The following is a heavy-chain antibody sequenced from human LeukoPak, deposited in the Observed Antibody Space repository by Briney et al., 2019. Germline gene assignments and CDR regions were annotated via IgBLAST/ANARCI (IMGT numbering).Heavy chain of an antibody. Sequence: GGSLRLSCAASGFTFSSYEMNWVRQAPGKGLEWVSYISSSGSTIYYADSVKGRFTISRDNSKNTLYLQMNSLRAEDTAVYYCATLKLISVGRHFDYWGQGTLVTVSS. D-gene: IGHD1-26*01. CDR1: GFTFSSYE. CDR3: ATLKLISVGRHFDY. CDR2: ISSSGSTI. J-gene: IGHJ4*02. V-gene: IGHV3-48*03.